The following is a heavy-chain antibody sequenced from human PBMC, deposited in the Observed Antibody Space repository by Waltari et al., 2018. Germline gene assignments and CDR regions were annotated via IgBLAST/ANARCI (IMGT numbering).Heavy chain of an antibody. V-gene: IGHV3-30*18. D-gene: IGHD1-1*01. CDR3: AKPLRNWNYFDY. Sequence: QVQLVQSGGGVVQPGTSLRLPCGASGFMISQYGMNWVRQGPGKGLEWVAGISNIGSKESYGDSVKGRSTISRDQSKNTLYLQINSLRAEDTALYYCAKPLRNWNYFDYWGQGTLVTVSS. CDR2: ISNIGSKE. J-gene: IGHJ4*02. CDR1: GFMISQYG.